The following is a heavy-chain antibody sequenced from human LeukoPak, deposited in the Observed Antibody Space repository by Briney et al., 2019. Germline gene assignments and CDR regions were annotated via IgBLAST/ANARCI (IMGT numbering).Heavy chain of an antibody. V-gene: IGHV3-30*19. CDR2: ISYDGSNK. Sequence: PGRSLRLSCAASGFTFSSYGMHWVRQAPGKGLEWVAVISYDGSNKYYADSVKGRFTISRDNSKNTLYLQMNSLRAEDTAVYYCARDRGIQLWFVDYWGQGTLVTVSS. J-gene: IGHJ4*02. D-gene: IGHD5-18*01. CDR1: GFTFSSYG. CDR3: ARDRGIQLWFVDY.